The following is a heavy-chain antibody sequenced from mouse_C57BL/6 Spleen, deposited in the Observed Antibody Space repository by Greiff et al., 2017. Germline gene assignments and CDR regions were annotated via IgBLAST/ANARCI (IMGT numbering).Heavy chain of an antibody. D-gene: IGHD1-1*01. V-gene: IGHV5-16*01. CDR2: INYDGSST. J-gene: IGHJ1*03. CDR3: ARTPFITTVVADWYFDV. CDR1: GFTFSDYY. Sequence: EVKLVESEGGLVQPGSSMKLSCTASGFTFSDYYMAWVRQVPEKGLEWVANINYDGSSTYYLDSLKSRFIISRDNAKNILYLQMGSLKSEATATYYCARTPFITTVVADWYFDVWGTGTTVTVSS.